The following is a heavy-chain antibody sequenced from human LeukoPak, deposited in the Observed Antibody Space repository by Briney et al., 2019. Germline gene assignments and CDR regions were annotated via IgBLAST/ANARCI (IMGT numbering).Heavy chain of an antibody. J-gene: IGHJ6*02. Sequence: GGSLRLSCAASGFTFSSYAMHWVRQAPGKGLEWVAVISYDGSNKYYADSVKGRFTISRDNSRNTLFLQMNSLTGEDTAVYYCAKEDYFGMDVWGQGTTVTVSS. CDR2: ISYDGSNK. V-gene: IGHV3-30*07. CDR1: GFTFSSYA. CDR3: AKEDYFGMDV.